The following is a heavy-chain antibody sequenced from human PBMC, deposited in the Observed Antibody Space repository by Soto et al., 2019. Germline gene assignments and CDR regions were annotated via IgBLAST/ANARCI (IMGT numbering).Heavy chain of an antibody. V-gene: IGHV6-1*01. CDR3: ARVVRGCSSTSCYLYYYYGMDV. D-gene: IGHD2-2*01. CDR2: TYYRSKWYN. Sequence: QTLSLTCAISGDSVSSNSAAWNWIRQSPSRGLEWLGRTYYRSKWYNDYAVSVKSRITINPDTSKNQFSLQMNSVTPEDTAVYYCARVVRGCSSTSCYLYYYYGMDVWGQGTTVTVSS. CDR1: GDSVSSNSAA. J-gene: IGHJ6*02.